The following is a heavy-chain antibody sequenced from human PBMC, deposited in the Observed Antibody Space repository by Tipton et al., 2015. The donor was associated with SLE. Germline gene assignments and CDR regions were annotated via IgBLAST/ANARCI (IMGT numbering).Heavy chain of an antibody. CDR3: VGTPRITISGVIPPGYMDV. CDR1: GGSISSGSYY. Sequence: TLSLTCTVSGGSISSGSYYWSWNRQPPGKGLEWIGYIYYSGSTNYNPSLKSRVTISVATSKNQYSLKLSSVTAADTAVYYCVGTPRITISGVIPPGYMDVWGKGSTVTVSS. CDR2: IYYSGST. D-gene: IGHD3-3*01. V-gene: IGHV4-61*01. J-gene: IGHJ6*03.